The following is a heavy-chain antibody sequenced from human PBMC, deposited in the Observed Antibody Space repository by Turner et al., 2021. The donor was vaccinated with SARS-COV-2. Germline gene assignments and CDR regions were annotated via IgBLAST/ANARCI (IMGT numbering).Heavy chain of an antibody. J-gene: IGHJ4*02. V-gene: IGHV3-53*01. CDR1: GFIVSSNY. D-gene: IGHD2-21*01. CDR3: ARGGLVTAPMHRLDY. Sequence: EGQLVESGGGLIQPGGCLRLSCAASGFIVSSNYMTWVRQAPGKGLEGVEILSPGGNTYYADSLEGRFTISRANSKNTVYLQTNSHRTEDTAVYYCARGGLVTAPMHRLDYWGQGTLVTVSS. CDR2: LSPGGNT.